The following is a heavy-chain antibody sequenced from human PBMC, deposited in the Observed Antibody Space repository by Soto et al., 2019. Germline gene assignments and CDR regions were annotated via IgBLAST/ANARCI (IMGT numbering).Heavy chain of an antibody. CDR1: GGSISSSSYY. V-gene: IGHV4-39*01. D-gene: IGHD3-16*01. CDR2: IYYSGST. J-gene: IGHJ5*02. CDR3: ARQMGGWFDP. Sequence: QLQLQESGPGLVKPSETLSLTCTVSGGSISSSSYYWGCIRQPPGKGLEWIGSIYYSGSTYYNPSLKSRVTISVDTSKNQFSLKLSSVTAADTAVYYCARQMGGWFDPWGQGTLVTVSS.